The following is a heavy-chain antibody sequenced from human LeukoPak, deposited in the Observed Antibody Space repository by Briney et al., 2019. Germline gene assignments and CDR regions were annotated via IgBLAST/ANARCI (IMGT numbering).Heavy chain of an antibody. J-gene: IGHJ4*02. CDR3: ARDPGSGYSYGYYAY. V-gene: IGHV3-30*03. CDR1: GFTFSSYG. Sequence: GGSLRLSCAASGFTFSSYGMHGVRQAPGKGLEWVAVISYDGSNKYYADSVKGRFTISRDNSKNTLYLQMNSLRAEDTAVYYCARDPGSGYSYGYYAYWGQGTLVTVSS. CDR2: ISYDGSNK. D-gene: IGHD5-18*01.